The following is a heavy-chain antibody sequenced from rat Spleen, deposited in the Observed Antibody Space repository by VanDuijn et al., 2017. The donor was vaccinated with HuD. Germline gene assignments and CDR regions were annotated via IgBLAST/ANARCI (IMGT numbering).Heavy chain of an antibody. V-gene: IGHV5-46*01. Sequence: EVQLVESGGGLVQPGRSMKLSCAASGFTFSSFPMAWVRQAPTKGLEWVATISTSGGSTYYRDSVKGRFTISRDNAKSTLYLQMNSLRSEDTATYYCTRDLGREPDYWGQGVMVTVSS. CDR1: GFTFSSFP. D-gene: IGHD1-11*01. J-gene: IGHJ2*01. CDR3: TRDLGREPDY. CDR2: ISTSGGST.